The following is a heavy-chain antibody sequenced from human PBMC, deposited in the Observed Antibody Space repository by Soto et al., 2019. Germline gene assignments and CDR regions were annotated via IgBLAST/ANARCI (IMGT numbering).Heavy chain of an antibody. D-gene: IGHD5-12*01. V-gene: IGHV1-69*12. CDR2: IVPIVDTS. CDR3: VRVVAIPGYPDN. J-gene: IGHJ4*02. Sequence: QVQLVQSGAEVKQPASSVKVSCKTSGGTFSSYAITWVRQAPGQGLEWMGGIVPIVDTSTYAQKFQGRGTITADECTSTVYMELSSLRSDDTAVYYCVRVVAIPGYPDNWGQGTLVTVSS. CDR1: GGTFSSYA.